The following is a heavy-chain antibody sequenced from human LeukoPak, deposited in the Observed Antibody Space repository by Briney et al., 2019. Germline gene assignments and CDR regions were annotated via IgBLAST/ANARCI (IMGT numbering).Heavy chain of an antibody. CDR3: ARVRVGVTFDY. V-gene: IGHV4-59*01. CDR2: IDYSGST. D-gene: IGHD1-26*01. J-gene: IGHJ4*02. CDR1: SGSISSDQ. Sequence: PSETLTLTCTVSSGSISSDQWRWLGQPPGKGLEWIELIDYSGSTNYNASLKSRVTISIDTSKNRFSLRPSLVSAADTAVYYCARVRVGVTFDYWGQGTLVTVSS.